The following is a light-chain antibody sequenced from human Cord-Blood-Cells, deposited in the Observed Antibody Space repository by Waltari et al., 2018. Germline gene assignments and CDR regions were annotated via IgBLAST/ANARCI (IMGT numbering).Light chain of an antibody. CDR1: PRVSSSY. Sequence: EIVLTQSPGTLSLSPRERATLSCSASPRVSSSYLAWHQQKPGQAPRLLIYGASSRATGIPDRFSGSGSGTDFTLTISRLEPEDFAVYYCQQYGSSYTFGQGTKLEIK. J-gene: IGKJ2*01. CDR3: QQYGSSYT. V-gene: IGKV3-20*01. CDR2: GAS.